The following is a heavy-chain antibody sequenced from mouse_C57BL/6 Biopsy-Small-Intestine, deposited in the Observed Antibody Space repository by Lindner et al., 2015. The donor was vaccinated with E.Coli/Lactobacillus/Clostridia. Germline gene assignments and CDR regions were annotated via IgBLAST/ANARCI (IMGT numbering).Heavy chain of an antibody. J-gene: IGHJ2*01. V-gene: IGHV5-17*01. D-gene: IGHD1-1*01. CDR3: AKDYYGSSYDY. Sequence: VQLQESGGGLVKPGGSLKLSCAASGFTFSDYGMHWVRQAPEKGLEWVAYISSGSSTIYYADTVKGRFTISRDNAKNTLFLQMTSLRSEDTAMYYCAKDYYGSSYDYWGRRHHSHSLL. CDR1: GFTFSDYG. CDR2: ISSGSSTI.